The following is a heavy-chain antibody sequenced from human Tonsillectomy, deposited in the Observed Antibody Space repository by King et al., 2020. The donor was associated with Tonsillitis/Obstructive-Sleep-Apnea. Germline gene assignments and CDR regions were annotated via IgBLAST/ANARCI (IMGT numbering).Heavy chain of an antibody. CDR1: GFTFSSYG. CDR3: AKDGGRYNWNYGVYYYYGMDV. J-gene: IGHJ6*02. D-gene: IGHD1-7*01. Sequence: QVQLVESGGGVVQPGRSLRLSCAASGFTFSSYGMHWVRQAPGKGLEWVAVISYDGSNKYYADSVKGRFTISRDNSKNTLYLQMNSLRAEDTAVYYCAKDGGRYNWNYGVYYYYGMDVWGQGTTVTVSS. V-gene: IGHV3-30*18. CDR2: ISYDGSNK.